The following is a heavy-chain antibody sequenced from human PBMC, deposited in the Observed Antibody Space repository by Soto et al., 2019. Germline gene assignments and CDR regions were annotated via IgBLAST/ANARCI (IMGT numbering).Heavy chain of an antibody. V-gene: IGHV3-64D*08. CDR3: VKDQDRGYSYGQHGY. Sequence: GGSLRLSCSASGFTFSSYAMHWVRQAPGKGLEYVSAISSNGGSTYYADSVKGRFTISRDNSKNTLYLQMSSLRAEDTAVYYCVKDQDRGYSYGQHGYWGQGTLVTVSS. CDR1: GFTFSSYA. D-gene: IGHD5-18*01. CDR2: ISSNGGST. J-gene: IGHJ4*02.